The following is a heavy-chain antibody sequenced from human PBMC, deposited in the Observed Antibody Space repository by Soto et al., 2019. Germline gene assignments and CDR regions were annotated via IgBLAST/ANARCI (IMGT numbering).Heavy chain of an antibody. V-gene: IGHV3-33*01. D-gene: IGHD6-13*01. Sequence: QVQLVESGGGVVQPGRSLRLSCAASGFTFSSYGMHWVRQAPGKGLECVAVIWYDGSNKYYADSVKGRFTISRDNSKNTLYLQMNSLRAEDTAVYYCAREWEIAAAGNRNWFDPWGQGTLVTVSS. J-gene: IGHJ5*02. CDR3: AREWEIAAAGNRNWFDP. CDR2: IWYDGSNK. CDR1: GFTFSSYG.